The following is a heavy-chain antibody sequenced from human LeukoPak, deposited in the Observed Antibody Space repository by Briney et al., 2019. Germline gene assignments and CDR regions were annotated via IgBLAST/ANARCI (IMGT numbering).Heavy chain of an antibody. J-gene: IGHJ5*02. CDR3: ANRGADYYGSGNWFDP. CDR1: GFTFSSFA. CDR2: ISGKGDAT. D-gene: IGHD3-10*01. Sequence: PGGSLRLFCAASGFTFSSFAMSWVRQAPGKGLEWLSVISGKGDATNYADSVKGRFTISRDNSKNMLYLQMSSLRAEDTAVYYCANRGADYYGSGNWFDPWGQGTLVTVSS. V-gene: IGHV3-23*01.